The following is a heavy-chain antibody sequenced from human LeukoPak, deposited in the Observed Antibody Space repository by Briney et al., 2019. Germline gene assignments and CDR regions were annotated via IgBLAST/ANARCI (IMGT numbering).Heavy chain of an antibody. CDR2: IYYSWST. D-gene: IGHD3-16*01. CDR1: GGSISSGGYY. J-gene: IGHJ6*03. Sequence: PSQTLSLTCTVSGGSISSGGYYWSWIRQHPGKGLEWIGYIYYSWSTYHNPSLKSRVTISVDTSKNQFSLKLSSVTAADTAVYYCARGYHYDLTLGYMDVWGKGTTVTVSS. V-gene: IGHV4-31*03. CDR3: ARGYHYDLTLGYMDV.